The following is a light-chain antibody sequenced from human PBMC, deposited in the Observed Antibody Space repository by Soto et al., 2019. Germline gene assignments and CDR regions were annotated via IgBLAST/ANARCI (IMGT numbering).Light chain of an antibody. CDR3: QQYSSYWT. CDR2: KAS. Sequence: DIQMTQSPSTLSASVGDRVTITCRASQSISSWLAWYQQKPGKAPKLLIYKASSLESGAHSKFSGSGYGTEFTLTISSLQPDDSATYYCQQYSSYWTFGQGTKVEIK. CDR1: QSISSW. V-gene: IGKV1-5*03. J-gene: IGKJ1*01.